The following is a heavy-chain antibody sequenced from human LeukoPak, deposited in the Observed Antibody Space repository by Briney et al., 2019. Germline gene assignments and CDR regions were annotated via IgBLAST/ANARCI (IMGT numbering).Heavy chain of an antibody. CDR3: AREYSSSWEGFDY. CDR1: GFTFSSYA. CDR2: ISYDGSNK. D-gene: IGHD6-13*01. J-gene: IGHJ4*02. V-gene: IGHV3-30*04. Sequence: GGSLRLSCAASGFTFSSYAMHWVRQAPGKGLEWVAVISYDGSNKYYADSVKGRFTISRDNSKNTLYLQMNSLRAEDTAVYYCAREYSSSWEGFDYWGQGTLVTVSS.